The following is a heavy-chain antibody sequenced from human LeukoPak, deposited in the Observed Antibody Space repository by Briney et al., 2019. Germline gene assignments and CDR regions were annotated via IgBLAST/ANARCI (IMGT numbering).Heavy chain of an antibody. CDR2: INHSGST. CDR3: ARRQQNLYYYYYGMDV. D-gene: IGHD6-13*01. CDR1: GVSFSGYY. J-gene: IGHJ6*02. Sequence: SETLSLTCAVYGVSFSGYYWSWIRQPPGKGLEWIGEINHSGSTNYNPSLKSRVTISVDTSKNQFSLKLSSVTAADTVVYYCARRQQNLYYYYYGMDVWGQGTTVTVS. V-gene: IGHV4-34*01.